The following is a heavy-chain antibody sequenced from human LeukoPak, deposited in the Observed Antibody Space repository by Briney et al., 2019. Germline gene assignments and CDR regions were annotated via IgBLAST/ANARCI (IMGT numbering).Heavy chain of an antibody. CDR2: IIPIFGTA. D-gene: IGHD2-2*02. CDR3: ARHRERYCSSTSCYRGGSPYYFDY. J-gene: IGHJ4*02. CDR1: GGTFSSYA. Sequence: SVKVSCKASGGTFSSYAISWVRQAPGQGLEWMGGIIPIFGTANYAQKFQGRVTITADESTSTAYMELSSLRSEDTAGYYCARHRERYCSSTSCYRGGSPYYFDYWGQGTLVTVSS. V-gene: IGHV1-69*13.